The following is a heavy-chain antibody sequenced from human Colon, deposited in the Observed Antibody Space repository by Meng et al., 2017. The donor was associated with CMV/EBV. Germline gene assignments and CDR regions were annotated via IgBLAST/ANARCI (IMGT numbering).Heavy chain of an antibody. V-gene: IGHV3-66*02. D-gene: IGHD1-26*01. J-gene: IGHJ3*02. CDR3: ERPHSANYKRAFDI. CDR1: GFSVSSNY. Sequence: GGSLRLSCAVSGFSVSSNYMSWVRQAPGKGLEWVSSFDGSTTYYADSGKGRVTISRDNSKNTVYLQMNSLRTEDTAVYDCERPHSANYKRAFDIWGQGTMVTVSS. CDR2: FDGSTT.